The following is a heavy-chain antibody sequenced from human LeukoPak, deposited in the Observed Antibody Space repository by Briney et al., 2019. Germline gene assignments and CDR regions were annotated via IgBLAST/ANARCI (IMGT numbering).Heavy chain of an antibody. J-gene: IGHJ4*02. CDR1: GFIFSTFA. Sequence: GPSLRLSCAASGFIFSTFAMYWVRQAPGKGLEWVAAISYDGSIEYYADSVKGRFTISRDNSKNTLFLQMNSLRVEDTAVYSCARGSPPDYRGLGTLVTVSS. CDR2: ISYDGSIE. V-gene: IGHV3-30-3*01. CDR3: ARGSPPDY.